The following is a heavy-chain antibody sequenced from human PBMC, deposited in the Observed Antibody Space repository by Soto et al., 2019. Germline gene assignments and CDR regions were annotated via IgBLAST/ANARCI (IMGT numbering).Heavy chain of an antibody. J-gene: IGHJ5*01. CDR3: ARGGTAQYDFWSDPRGDWLAS. D-gene: IGHD3-3*01. Sequence: QVQLLQSGAEVKRPGASVKVSCRASGYTFTNYDVSWVRQAAGQGLEWMGWLSPATGKTKTTYLPQFRDRGSMTWDTPIATAYLEVPDLTSDDPAGYHRARGGTAQYDFWSDPRGDWLASWGQGTLVTVSS. CDR2: LSPATGKTKT. V-gene: IGHV1-8*01. CDR1: GYTFTNYD.